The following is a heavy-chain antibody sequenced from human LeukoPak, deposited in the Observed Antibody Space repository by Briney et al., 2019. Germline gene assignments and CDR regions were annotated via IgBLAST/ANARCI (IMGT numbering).Heavy chain of an antibody. CDR2: INPNSGGT. Sequence: ASVKVSCKASGYTFTGYYMHWVRQAPGQGLEWMGWINPNSGGTIYAQKFQGWVTMTRDTSISTAYMELSRLRSDDTAVYYCARDITGTTGLGVDAFDIWGRGTMVTVSS. J-gene: IGHJ3*02. V-gene: IGHV1-2*04. CDR1: GYTFTGYY. CDR3: ARDITGTTGLGVDAFDI. D-gene: IGHD1-20*01.